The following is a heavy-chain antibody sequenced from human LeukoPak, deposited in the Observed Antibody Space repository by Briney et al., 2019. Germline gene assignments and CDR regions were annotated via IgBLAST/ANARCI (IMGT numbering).Heavy chain of an antibody. J-gene: IGHJ6*02. D-gene: IGHD3-3*01. Sequence: GGSLRLSCAASGFTFSSYAMSWVRQAPGKGLEWVSAISGSGGSTYYADSVKGRFTISRDNSKNTLYLQMNSLRAEDTAVYYCARPAFGVVPYYYYGMDVWGQGTTVTVSS. CDR1: GFTFSSYA. CDR2: ISGSGGST. V-gene: IGHV3-23*01. CDR3: ARPAFGVVPYYYYGMDV.